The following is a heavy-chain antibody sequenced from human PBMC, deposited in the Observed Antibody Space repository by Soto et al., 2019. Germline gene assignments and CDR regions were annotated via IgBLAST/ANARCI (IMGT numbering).Heavy chain of an antibody. J-gene: IGHJ2*01. D-gene: IGHD1-20*01. CDR1: GVSSRAYH. CDR3: AGGPRYWSFAL. V-gene: IGHV4-34*01. CDR2: FSYSGSL. Sequence: SETLSLTCSVYGVSSRAYHWSWIRQSPGEGLEWIGEFSYSGSLNYNPSLKRRVAVSLDTSTDHFSLTMTSVTAADTGVYFCAGGPRYWSFALWGRGTLVT.